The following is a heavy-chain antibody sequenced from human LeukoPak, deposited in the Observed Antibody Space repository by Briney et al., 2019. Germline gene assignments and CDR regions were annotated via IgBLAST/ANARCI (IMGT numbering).Heavy chain of an antibody. CDR3: ARVSTVTTFYYYYGMDV. CDR1: GFTFSSYA. Sequence: GGSLRLSCAAYGFTFSSYAMHWVRQAPGKGLKWVAVISYDGSNKYYADSVKGRFTISRDNSKNTLYLQMNSLRAEDTAVYYCARVSTVTTFYYYYGMDVWGQWTTVTVSS. CDR2: ISYDGSNK. J-gene: IGHJ6*02. V-gene: IGHV3-30-3*01. D-gene: IGHD4-17*01.